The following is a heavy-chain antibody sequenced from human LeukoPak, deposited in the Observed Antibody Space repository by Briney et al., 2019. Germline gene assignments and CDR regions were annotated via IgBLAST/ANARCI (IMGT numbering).Heavy chain of an antibody. CDR1: GFTFSNAW. CDR2: IKSKTDGGTT. Sequence: GGSLRLSCAASGFTFSNAWMSWVRQAPGKGLEWVGRIKSKTDGGTTDYAAPVKGRFTISRDDSKNTLYLQMNSLKTEDTAVYYCTTDLGGSYFLYYFDYWGQGTLVTVSS. CDR3: TTDLGGSYFLYYFDY. D-gene: IGHD1-26*01. V-gene: IGHV3-15*01. J-gene: IGHJ4*02.